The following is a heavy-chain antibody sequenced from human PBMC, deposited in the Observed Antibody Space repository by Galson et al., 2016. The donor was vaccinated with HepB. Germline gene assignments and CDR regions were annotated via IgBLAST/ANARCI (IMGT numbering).Heavy chain of an antibody. CDR1: GHTFNSNY. Sequence: SVKVSCKASGHTFNSNYIHWVRQAPGQGLEWMGVINPSGGSTAYAQKFQFRVTMTRDTSTTTVYMELSSLTSKDSAVYYCARLYTPAGKSIVNDYYYSGIDVWGQGTTVTVSS. D-gene: IGHD3-16*01. CDR2: INPSGGST. V-gene: IGHV1-46*02. CDR3: ARLYTPAGKSIVNDYYYSGIDV. J-gene: IGHJ6*02.